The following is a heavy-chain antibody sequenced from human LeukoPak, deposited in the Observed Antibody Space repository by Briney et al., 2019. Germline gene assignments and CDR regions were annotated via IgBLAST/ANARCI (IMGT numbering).Heavy chain of an antibody. Sequence: PGGSLSLSCAASGFTFSSYAMSWVRQAPGQGLELVSAISGSGGSTYYADSVKGRFTTSRDNSKNTLYLQMNSLRAEDTAVYYCASSRSRPFDYWGQGTLVTVSS. V-gene: IGHV3-23*01. J-gene: IGHJ4*02. CDR1: GFTFSSYA. CDR3: ASSRSRPFDY. CDR2: ISGSGGST. D-gene: IGHD6-6*01.